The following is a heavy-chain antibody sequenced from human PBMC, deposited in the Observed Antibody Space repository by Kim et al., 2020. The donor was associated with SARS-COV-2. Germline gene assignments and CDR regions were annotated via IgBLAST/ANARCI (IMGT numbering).Heavy chain of an antibody. Sequence: GGSLRLSCAASGFTFSSYWMNWVRQAPGKGLEWVSNINRDGSAIYYVDSVKGRFTISRDNAKNSLYLQMNSLRAEDTAVYYCARENYDSSDYYDYWGQGTLVTVSS. V-gene: IGHV3-7*01. D-gene: IGHD3-22*01. J-gene: IGHJ4*02. CDR2: INRDGSAI. CDR1: GFTFSSYW. CDR3: ARENYDSSDYYDY.